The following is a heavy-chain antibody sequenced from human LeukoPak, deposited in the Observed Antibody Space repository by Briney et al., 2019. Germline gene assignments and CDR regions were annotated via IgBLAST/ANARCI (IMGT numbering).Heavy chain of an antibody. Sequence: PSETLSLTCTVSGGSVSSGSYYWSWIRQPPGKGLEWIGYIYYSGSTNYNPSLKSRVTISVDTSKNQFSLKLNSVTAADTAVYYCASRAGRGYYGMDVWGQGTTVTVSS. CDR3: ASRAGRGYYGMDV. D-gene: IGHD3-10*01. CDR2: IYYSGST. CDR1: GGSVSSGSYY. V-gene: IGHV4-61*01. J-gene: IGHJ6*02.